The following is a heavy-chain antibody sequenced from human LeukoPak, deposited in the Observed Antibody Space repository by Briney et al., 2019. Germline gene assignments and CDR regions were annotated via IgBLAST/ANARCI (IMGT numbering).Heavy chain of an antibody. CDR2: ISASGGST. D-gene: IGHD6-13*01. Sequence: GGSLRLSCAAPGFTFSSYAMNWVRQAPGKGLEWVSTISASGGSTYYADSVKGRFTVSRDNSKNTVYLQMSSLRADDTAVYYCAKGPRQQLVTRFDNWGQGTLVTVSS. V-gene: IGHV3-23*01. CDR1: GFTFSSYA. J-gene: IGHJ4*02. CDR3: AKGPRQQLVTRFDN.